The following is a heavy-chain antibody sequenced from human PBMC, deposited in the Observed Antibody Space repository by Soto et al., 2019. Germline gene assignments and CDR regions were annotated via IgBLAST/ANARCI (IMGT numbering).Heavy chain of an antibody. CDR1: GFTFSSYA. CDR3: AKEGGGGYYDSSGFYRSQLYYFDY. CDR2: ISGSGGST. Sequence: GGSLRLSCAASGFTFSSYAMSWVRQAPGKGLEWVSVISGSGGSTYYADSVKGRFTISRDNSKNTLYLQMNSLRAEDMAIYYCAKEGGGGYYDSSGFYRSQLYYFDYWGQGALVTVSS. V-gene: IGHV3-23*01. J-gene: IGHJ4*02. D-gene: IGHD3-22*01.